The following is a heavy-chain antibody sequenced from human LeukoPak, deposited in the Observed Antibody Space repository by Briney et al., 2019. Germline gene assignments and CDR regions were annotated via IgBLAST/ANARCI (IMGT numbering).Heavy chain of an antibody. V-gene: IGHV4-59*01. Sequence: SETLSLTCTVSGGSISSYYWSWIRQPPGKGLEWIGYIYYSGSTYYNPSLKSRVTISVDTSKNQFSLKLSSVTAADTAMYYCARGGAMTGTRGYFQHWGQGTQVTVSS. D-gene: IGHD6-19*01. CDR2: IYYSGST. CDR3: ARGGAMTGTRGYFQH. J-gene: IGHJ1*01. CDR1: GGSISSYY.